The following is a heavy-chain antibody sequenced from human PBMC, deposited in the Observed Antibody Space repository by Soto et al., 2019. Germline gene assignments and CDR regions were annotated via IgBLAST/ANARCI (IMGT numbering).Heavy chain of an antibody. CDR2: IYYSGST. V-gene: IGHV4-39*01. Sequence: PSETLSLTCTVSGGSISSSSYYWGWIRQPPGKGLEWIGSIYYSGSTYYNPSLKSRVTISVDTSKNQFSLKLSSVTAADTAVYYCARHRLRNSSVDYWGQGTLV. D-gene: IGHD6-25*01. CDR3: ARHRLRNSSVDY. CDR1: GGSISSSSYY. J-gene: IGHJ4*02.